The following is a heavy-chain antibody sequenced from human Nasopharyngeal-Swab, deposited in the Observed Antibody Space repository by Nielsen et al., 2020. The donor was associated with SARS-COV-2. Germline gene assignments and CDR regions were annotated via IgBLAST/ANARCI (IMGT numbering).Heavy chain of an antibody. D-gene: IGHD3-16*02. J-gene: IGHJ4*02. V-gene: IGHV7-4-1*02. Sequence: WVRKAPGQGLEWMGWINTNTGNPTYAQAFTGRFVFSLDTSVSTAYLQISSLKAEDTAVYYCARRYTALDYWGQGTLVTVSS. CDR3: ARRYTALDY. CDR2: INTNTGNP.